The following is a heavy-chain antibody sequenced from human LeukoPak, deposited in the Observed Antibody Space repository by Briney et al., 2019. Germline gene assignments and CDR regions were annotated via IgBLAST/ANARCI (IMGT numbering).Heavy chain of an antibody. CDR2: ISWNSGSI. V-gene: IGHV3-9*03. CDR3: AKDVTREYYYDSSGPAFDI. CDR1: GFTFDDYA. Sequence: GGSLRLSCAASGFTFDDYAMHWVRQAPGKGLEWVSGISWNSGSIGYADSVKGRFTISRDNAKNSLYLQMDSLRAGDVALYYCAKDVTREYYYDSSGPAFDIWGQGTMVTVSS. D-gene: IGHD3-22*01. J-gene: IGHJ3*02.